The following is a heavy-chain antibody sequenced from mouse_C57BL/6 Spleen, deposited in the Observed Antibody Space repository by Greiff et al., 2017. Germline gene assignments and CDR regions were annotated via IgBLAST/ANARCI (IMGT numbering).Heavy chain of an antibody. CDR1: GSSITSGYY. Sequence: EVKLVESGPGLVKPSQSLSLTCSVTGSSITSGYYWNWIRQFPGNKLEWMGYISYDGSNNYNPSLQNRISITRDTSKNQFFLKLNSVTTEVTATYYCARDLGYYGSSYSAMDYWGQGTSVTVSS. D-gene: IGHD1-1*01. V-gene: IGHV3-6*01. CDR3: ARDLGYYGSSYSAMDY. J-gene: IGHJ4*01. CDR2: ISYDGSN.